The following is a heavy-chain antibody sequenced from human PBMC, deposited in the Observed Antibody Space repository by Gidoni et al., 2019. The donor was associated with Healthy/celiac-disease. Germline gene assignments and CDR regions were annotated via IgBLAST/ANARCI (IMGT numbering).Heavy chain of an antibody. Sequence: EVQLLESGGGLVQPGGSLRLSCAASGFTFSSYAMSWVRQAPGKGLEWVSAISGSGGSTYYADSVKGRFTISRDNSKNTLYLQMNSLRAEDTAVYYCAKAQPENPITMIVVGRAFDIWGQGTMVTVSS. J-gene: IGHJ3*02. CDR3: AKAQPENPITMIVVGRAFDI. V-gene: IGHV3-23*01. CDR1: GFTFSSYA. CDR2: ISGSGGST. D-gene: IGHD3-22*01.